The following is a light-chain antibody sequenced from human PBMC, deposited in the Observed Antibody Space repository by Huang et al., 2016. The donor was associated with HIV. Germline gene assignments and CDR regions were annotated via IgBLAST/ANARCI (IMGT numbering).Light chain of an antibody. CDR2: GAS. CDR1: QSVATN. Sequence: EIIMTQSPATLSLSPGEVASLSCRANQSVATNLAWYLHRPGKSPRILIFGASTRASGRPGRVSGSGSGTQFTLTVSGLQSEDFAVYYCQQYHNWPYTFGQGTKLEI. V-gene: IGKV3-15*01. J-gene: IGKJ2*01. CDR3: QQYHNWPYT.